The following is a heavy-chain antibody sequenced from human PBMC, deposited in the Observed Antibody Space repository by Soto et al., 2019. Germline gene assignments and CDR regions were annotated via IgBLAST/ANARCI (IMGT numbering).Heavy chain of an antibody. CDR3: ARHYDILTGYFRPNWFDP. J-gene: IGHJ5*02. D-gene: IGHD3-9*01. CDR2: IYYSGST. Sequence: QLQLQESGPGLVKPSETLSLTCTVSGGSISSSSYYWGWIRQPPGKGLEWIGSIYYSGSTYYNPSLKSRVTISVDTSKNQFSLKLSSVTAADTAVYYCARHYDILTGYFRPNWFDPWGQGTLVTVSS. CDR1: GGSISSSSYY. V-gene: IGHV4-39*01.